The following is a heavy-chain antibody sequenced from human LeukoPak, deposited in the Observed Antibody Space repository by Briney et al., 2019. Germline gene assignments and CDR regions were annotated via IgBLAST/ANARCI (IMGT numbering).Heavy chain of an antibody. J-gene: IGHJ4*02. Sequence: GGSLRLSCAASGFTFTDHAMSWVRQTPDKGLEWVSSIHAGGGSTLYADSMKGRFTISRDNSKNTLFLQMNSLRADDTAVYYCARDFTPEWFDIHWGQGTLVTVS. CDR3: ARDFTPEWFDIH. D-gene: IGHD3-3*01. V-gene: IGHV3-23*01. CDR1: GFTFTDHA. CDR2: IHAGGGST.